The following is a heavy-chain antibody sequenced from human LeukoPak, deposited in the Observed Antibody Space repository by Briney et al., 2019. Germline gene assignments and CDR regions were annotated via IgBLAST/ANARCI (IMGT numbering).Heavy chain of an antibody. V-gene: IGHV4-39*07. CDR3: ARDPRSGGRGYDSFDY. CDR1: GGSISSSSYY. CDR2: IYYSGST. J-gene: IGHJ4*02. Sequence: SETLSLTCTVSGGSISSSSYYWGWIRQPPGKGLEWIGSIYYSGSTYYNPSLKSRVTISVDTSKNQFSLKLSSVTAADTAVYYCARDPRSGGRGYDSFDYWGQGTLVTVSS. D-gene: IGHD2-15*01.